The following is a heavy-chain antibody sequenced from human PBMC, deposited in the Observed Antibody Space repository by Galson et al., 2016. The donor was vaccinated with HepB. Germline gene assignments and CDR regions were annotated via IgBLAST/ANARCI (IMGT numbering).Heavy chain of an antibody. CDR3: AREVDKPELSDDDAFDI. J-gene: IGHJ3*02. CDR1: GASISINNW. V-gene: IGHV4-4*02. Sequence: SETLSLTCAVSGASISINNWWSWVRQPPGKGLEWIGEIYHSGSTNYNPSFLSRSIISVDTSKNQFSLKLTSVNAADTAVYYCAREVDKPELSDDDAFDIWGQGTVVTVSS. CDR2: IYHSGST. D-gene: IGHD1-14*01.